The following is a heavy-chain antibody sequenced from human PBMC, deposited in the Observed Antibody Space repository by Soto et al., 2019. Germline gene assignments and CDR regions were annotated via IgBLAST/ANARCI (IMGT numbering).Heavy chain of an antibody. V-gene: IGHV3-30*18. J-gene: IGHJ6*02. D-gene: IGHD6-13*01. CDR2: ISYDGSNK. CDR3: AKDLWQQLVLPSNQERPYYGMDV. Sequence: QVQLVESGGGVVQPGRSLRLSCAASGFTFSSYGMHWVRQAPGKGLEWVAVISYDGSNKYYADSVKGRFTISRDNSKNTLYLQMNCLSAEDTAVYYCAKDLWQQLVLPSNQERPYYGMDVWGQGTTVNVSS. CDR1: GFTFSSYG.